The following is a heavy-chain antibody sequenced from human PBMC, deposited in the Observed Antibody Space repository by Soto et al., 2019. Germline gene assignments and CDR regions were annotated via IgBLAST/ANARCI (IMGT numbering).Heavy chain of an antibody. Sequence: GGSLRLSCAASGFTFSSYGMHWVRQAPGKGLEWVAVIWYDGSNKYYADSVKGRFTISRDNSKNTLYLQMNSLRAEDTAVYYCARDSSARAVHGMDVWGQGTTVTVSS. J-gene: IGHJ6*02. CDR3: ARDSSARAVHGMDV. D-gene: IGHD1-26*01. V-gene: IGHV3-33*01. CDR2: IWYDGSNK. CDR1: GFTFSSYG.